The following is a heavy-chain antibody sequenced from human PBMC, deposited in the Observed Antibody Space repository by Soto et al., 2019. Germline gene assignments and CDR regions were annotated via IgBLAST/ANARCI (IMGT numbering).Heavy chain of an antibody. D-gene: IGHD1-1*01. Sequence: SETLSLTCTVSGGSISSYGYYWSWVRQHPGKGLEWIGYTSYSGSSYYNSSLKSRVTISADTSKTQFSLRLSSVTAADTAVYYCARVQYWYFDLWGRGTLVTVSS. V-gene: IGHV4-31*03. CDR3: ARVQYWYFDL. CDR1: GGSISSYGYY. CDR2: TSYSGSS. J-gene: IGHJ2*01.